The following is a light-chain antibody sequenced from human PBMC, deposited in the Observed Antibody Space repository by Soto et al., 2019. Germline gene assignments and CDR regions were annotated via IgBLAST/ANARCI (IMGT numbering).Light chain of an antibody. V-gene: IGKV1-39*01. CDR3: QQTYTTPPGT. CDR1: QYISKY. J-gene: IGKJ2*02. CDR2: GVS. Sequence: DIQVTPSPSSLSASVGDRVTITCRASQYISKYLNWYQQKPGKAPKLLIYGVSSLQSGVPSRFSGSGSGTDFTLTISSLQPEDFATYYCQQTYTTPPGTFGQGTKLEIK.